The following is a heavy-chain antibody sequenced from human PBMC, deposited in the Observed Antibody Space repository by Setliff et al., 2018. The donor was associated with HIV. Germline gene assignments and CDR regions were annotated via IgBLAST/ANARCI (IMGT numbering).Heavy chain of an antibody. CDR3: ARSNLLRWPLPRDFDY. CDR1: GYMFKDYG. D-gene: IGHD2-15*01. Sequence: ASVKVSCKTSGYMFKDYGISWVRQAPGQGLEWMGWISGYDGVPKFPQNVEDRVTMTTDTSTATVYMELRSLRSDDTAVYYCARSNLLRWPLPRDFDYWGQGTLVTVSS. CDR2: ISGYDGVP. J-gene: IGHJ4*02. V-gene: IGHV1-18*01.